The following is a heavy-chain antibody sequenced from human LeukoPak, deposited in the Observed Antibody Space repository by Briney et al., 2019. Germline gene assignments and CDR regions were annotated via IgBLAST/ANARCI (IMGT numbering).Heavy chain of an antibody. D-gene: IGHD1-26*01. CDR1: GYSISRGYY. V-gene: IGHV4-38-2*02. CDR3: ARPPGSGIYYVDA. Sequence: SETLSLTCTVSGYSISRGYYWGWIRQPPGKGLEWIGTISHSGSTYYNPSLKSRDIISLDTSKNQFSLTLSSVTAADTAVYYCARPPGSGIYYVDAWGQGILVTVSS. J-gene: IGHJ5*02. CDR2: ISHSGST.